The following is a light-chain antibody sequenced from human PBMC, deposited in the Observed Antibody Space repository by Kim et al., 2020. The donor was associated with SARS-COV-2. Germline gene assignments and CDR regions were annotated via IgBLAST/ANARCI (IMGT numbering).Light chain of an antibody. CDR2: DKS. CDR1: TGAVISGQY. V-gene: IGLV7-46*01. J-gene: IGLJ1*01. Sequence: PGGTVPSTVGCGTGAVISGQYPYWFQQQPGQAPRTLIYDKSKKQSWTPARCSGAILGGKAALTLSDAQPEDEAEYYCLLSYSDARVFGTGTKVTVL. CDR3: LLSYSDARV.